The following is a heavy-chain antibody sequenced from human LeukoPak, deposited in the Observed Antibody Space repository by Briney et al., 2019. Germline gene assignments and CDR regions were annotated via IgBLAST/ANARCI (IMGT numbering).Heavy chain of an antibody. CDR1: ESTFSTYA. V-gene: IGHV3-30-3*01. Sequence: HAGRSLRLSCAASESTFSTYAMHWVRQAPGKGLEWVAVISYDGNTKYYADSVKGRFTISRDNSKNTLYLQMNSLRAEDTAVYYCAREQLVGWYYGMDVWGQGTTVTVSS. CDR2: ISYDGNTK. J-gene: IGHJ6*02. CDR3: AREQLVGWYYGMDV. D-gene: IGHD6-6*01.